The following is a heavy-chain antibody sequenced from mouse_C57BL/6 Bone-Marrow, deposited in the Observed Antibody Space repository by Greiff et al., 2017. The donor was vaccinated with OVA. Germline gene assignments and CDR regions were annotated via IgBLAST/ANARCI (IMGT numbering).Heavy chain of an antibody. V-gene: IGHV3-6*01. CDR3: ARRDSNYTWFAY. J-gene: IGHJ3*01. CDR2: ISYDGSN. D-gene: IGHD2-5*01. Sequence: EVQLQESGPGLVKPSQSLSLTCSVTGYSITSGYYWNWIRQFPGNKLEWMGYISYDGSNNYNPSLKNRISITRDTSKNQFFLKLNSVTTEDTATYYCARRDSNYTWFAYWGQGTLVTVSA. CDR1: GYSITSGYY.